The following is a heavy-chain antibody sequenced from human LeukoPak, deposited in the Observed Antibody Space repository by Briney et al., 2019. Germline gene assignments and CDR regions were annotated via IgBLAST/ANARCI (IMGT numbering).Heavy chain of an antibody. CDR1: GFTFSSYS. CDR2: ISSSSSTI. V-gene: IGHV3-48*01. J-gene: IGHJ4*02. D-gene: IGHD3-22*01. Sequence: PGGSLRLSCAASGFTFSSYSMNWVRQAPGKGLEWVSYISSSSSTIYYADSVKGRFTISRDNAKNSLYLQMNSLRAEDTAVYYCARDRGWSYYDSSGYYSDYWGQGTLVTVSS. CDR3: ARDRGWSYYDSSGYYSDY.